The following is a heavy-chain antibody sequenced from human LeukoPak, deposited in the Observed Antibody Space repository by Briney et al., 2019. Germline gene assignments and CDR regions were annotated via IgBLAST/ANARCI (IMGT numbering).Heavy chain of an antibody. CDR3: ARGRFLDAFD. V-gene: IGHV4-59*01. D-gene: IGHD3-3*01. CDR2: IYYSGST. Sequence: SETLSLTCTVSGGSISSYYWSWIRQPPGKGLEWIGYIYYSGSTKYKPSLKSRVTISVDTSKNQFSLKLSSVTAADTAVYYCARGRFLDAFDIGAKGQWSPSLQ. CDR1: GGSISSYY. J-gene: IGHJ3*02.